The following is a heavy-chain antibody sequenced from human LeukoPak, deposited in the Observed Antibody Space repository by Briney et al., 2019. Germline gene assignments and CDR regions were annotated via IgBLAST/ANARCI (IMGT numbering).Heavy chain of an antibody. CDR2: ISGSGGST. J-gene: IGHJ6*02. Sequence: PGGSLRLSCAASGFTFSSYAMRWVRQAPGKGLEWVSAISGSGGSTYYADSVKGRFTISRDNSKNTLYLQMNSLRAEDTAVYYCAKRAPFTIPSTYYGMDVWGQGTTVTVSS. CDR3: AKRAPFTIPSTYYGMDV. D-gene: IGHD3-9*01. CDR1: GFTFSSYA. V-gene: IGHV3-23*01.